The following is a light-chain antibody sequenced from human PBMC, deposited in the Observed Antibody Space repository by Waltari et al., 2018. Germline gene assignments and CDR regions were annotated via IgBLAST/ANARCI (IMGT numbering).Light chain of an antibody. J-gene: IGKJ4*01. CDR2: DAS. CDR1: QSVGAT. V-gene: IGKV3-11*01. Sequence: EIVLTQSPATLSLSPGERATLSCRARQSVGATLAWYQQIAGQAPRPPIYDASNRATGIPSRFSGSGSGADFTLTISSLEPEDFAVYYCQQRYNWPPTFGGGTKVEIE. CDR3: QQRYNWPPT.